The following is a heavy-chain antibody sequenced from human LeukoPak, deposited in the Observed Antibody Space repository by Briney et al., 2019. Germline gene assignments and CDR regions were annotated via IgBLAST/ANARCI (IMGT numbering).Heavy chain of an antibody. CDR2: IYYSGST. CDR1: GGAISSHY. V-gene: IGHV4-59*11. Sequence: SETLSLTCTVSGGAISSHYWTWIRQPPGKGLEWIGYIYYSGSTNYNPSLKSRDTISVDTSKNQFSLKLSSVTAADTAVYYCARGYYRYAFDIWGQGTMVTVSS. J-gene: IGHJ3*02. CDR3: ARGYYRYAFDI. D-gene: IGHD3-10*01.